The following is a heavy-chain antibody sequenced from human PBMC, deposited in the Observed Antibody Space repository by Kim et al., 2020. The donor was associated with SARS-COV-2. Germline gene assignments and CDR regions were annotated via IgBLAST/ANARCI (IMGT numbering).Heavy chain of an antibody. CDR3: ARRWSRDAFDI. Sequence: SETLSLTCTVSGGSISSSSYYWGWIRQPPGKGLEWIGSIYYSGSTYYNPSLKSRVTISVDTSKNQFSLKLSSVTAADTAVYYCARRWSRDAFDIWGQGTMVTVSS. V-gene: IGHV4-39*01. J-gene: IGHJ3*02. CDR1: GGSISSSSYY. CDR2: IYYSGST. D-gene: IGHD3-3*01.